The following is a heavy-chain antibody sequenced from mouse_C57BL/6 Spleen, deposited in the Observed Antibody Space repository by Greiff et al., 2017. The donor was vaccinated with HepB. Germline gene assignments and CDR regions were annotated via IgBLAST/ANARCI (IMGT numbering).Heavy chain of an antibody. V-gene: IGHV1-26*01. CDR2: INPNNGGT. D-gene: IGHD4-1*01. Sequence: VQLQQSGPELVKPGASVKISCKASGYTFTDYYMNWVRQSHGKSLEWIGAINPNNGGTSYNQKFKGKATWTVDKSSSTAYMELRSLTSEDSAVYYCARQLTGTAYWGQGTLVTVSA. CDR3: ARQLTGTAY. J-gene: IGHJ3*01. CDR1: GYTFTDYY.